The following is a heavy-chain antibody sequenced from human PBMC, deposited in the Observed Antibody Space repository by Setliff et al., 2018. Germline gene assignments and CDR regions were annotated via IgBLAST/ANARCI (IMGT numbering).Heavy chain of an antibody. CDR2: ISAYNGNT. Sequence: GPVKVSCKASGYTFTSYAMHWVRQAPGQGLEWMGWISAYNGNTNYAQKLQGRVTMTTDTSTSTAYMELRSLRSDDTAVYYCARGSPLHYWGQGTLVTVSS. CDR3: ARGSPLHY. D-gene: IGHD3-10*01. J-gene: IGHJ4*02. CDR1: GYTFTSYA. V-gene: IGHV1-18*01.